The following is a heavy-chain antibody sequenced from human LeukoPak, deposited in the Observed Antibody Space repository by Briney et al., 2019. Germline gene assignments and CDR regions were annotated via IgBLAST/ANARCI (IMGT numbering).Heavy chain of an antibody. V-gene: IGHV4-59*01. CDR3: ARVGEVGATDY. Sequence: SETLSLTCAVYGGSFSGYYWSWIRQPPGKGLEWIGYIYYSGSTNYNPSLKSRVTISVDTSKNQFSLKLSSVTAADTAVYYCARVGEVGATDYWGQGTLVTVSS. CDR2: IYYSGST. J-gene: IGHJ4*02. D-gene: IGHD1-26*01. CDR1: GGSFSGYY.